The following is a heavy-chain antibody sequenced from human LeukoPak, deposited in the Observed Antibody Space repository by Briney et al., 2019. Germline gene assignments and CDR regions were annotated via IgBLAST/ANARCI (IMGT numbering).Heavy chain of an antibody. CDR2: IYYSGST. CDR1: GGSISSYY. D-gene: IGHD5-18*01. CDR3: ARVRGYSYGFDY. V-gene: IGHV4-59*01. J-gene: IGHJ4*02. Sequence: SETLSLTCTVSGGSISSYYWSWIRQPPGKGLEWIGYIYYSGSTNYNPSLKSRVTISVDTSKNQFSLKLSSVTAADTAVYYCARVRGYSYGFDYWGQGTLVTVSS.